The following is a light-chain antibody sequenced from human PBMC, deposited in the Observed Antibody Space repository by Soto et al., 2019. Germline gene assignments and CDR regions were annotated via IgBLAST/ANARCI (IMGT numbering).Light chain of an antibody. J-gene: IGKJ2*01. Sequence: DIQMTQSPSSLSASVGDRVTITCQASQDISNYLNWYQHKPGKAPKLLIYDASNLETGVPSRFTGSGSGTDFTFTISSLQPGDIGTYSCQQYDNLRYTFGQGTKLESK. CDR3: QQYDNLRYT. CDR2: DAS. V-gene: IGKV1-33*01. CDR1: QDISNY.